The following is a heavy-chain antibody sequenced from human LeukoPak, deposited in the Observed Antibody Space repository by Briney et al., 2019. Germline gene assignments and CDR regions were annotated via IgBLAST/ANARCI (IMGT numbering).Heavy chain of an antibody. Sequence: GGSPRLSCAASGFSFSSYTMHWVRQAPAKGLEYVSAIISYEGNTHYTNSVKGRFTISRDNSQNTLYLQMGSLRPDDMAVYHCARVRMGATVSNYYYYYMDVWGKGTTVTVSS. CDR3: ARVRMGATVSNYYYYYMDV. CDR1: GFSFSSYT. J-gene: IGHJ6*03. V-gene: IGHV3-64*01. CDR2: IISYEGNT. D-gene: IGHD1-26*01.